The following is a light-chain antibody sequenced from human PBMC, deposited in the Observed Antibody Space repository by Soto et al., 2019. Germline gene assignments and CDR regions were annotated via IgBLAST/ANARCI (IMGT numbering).Light chain of an antibody. CDR2: AAS. CDR3: QQSYSTPQT. J-gene: IGKJ1*01. CDR1: QSISSY. V-gene: IGKV1-39*01. Sequence: DIQMTQSPSSLSASVGDRVTITCRASQSISSYLNWYQQKPGKAPKLLIYAASSLQSGVPSRFSGSGSGTDFTLTISSLQPEDFATYYCQQSYSTPQTCGQGTKLDMK.